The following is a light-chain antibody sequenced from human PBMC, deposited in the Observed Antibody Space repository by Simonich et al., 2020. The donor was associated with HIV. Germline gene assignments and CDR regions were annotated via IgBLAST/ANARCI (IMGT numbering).Light chain of an antibody. Sequence: SYELTQPSSVSVSPGQTARITCSGDVLAKKYVRWFQQKPGQAPVLVIYGKTNRPSGIPDRFSGSSSQNTASASLTITGAQAEDEADYYCNSRDRSGNIWVFGGGTKLTVV. J-gene: IGLJ3*02. CDR2: GKT. V-gene: IGLV3-27*01. CDR1: VLAKKY. CDR3: NSRDRSGNIWV.